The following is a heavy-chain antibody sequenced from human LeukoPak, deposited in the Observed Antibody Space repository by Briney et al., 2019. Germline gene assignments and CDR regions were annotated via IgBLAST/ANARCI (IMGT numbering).Heavy chain of an antibody. CDR1: GFTFSNSA. CDR2: ITDSGGST. Sequence: GGSLRLSCAASGFTFSNSAMNWVRQAPGKGLEWVSTITDSGGSTYYADSVKGRFTISRDNSKDTLYLQMNSLRADDTAVYYCATVGGYCSSSNCYAYFDYWGQGTLVTVSS. V-gene: IGHV3-23*01. CDR3: ATVGGYCSSSNCYAYFDY. J-gene: IGHJ4*02. D-gene: IGHD2-2*01.